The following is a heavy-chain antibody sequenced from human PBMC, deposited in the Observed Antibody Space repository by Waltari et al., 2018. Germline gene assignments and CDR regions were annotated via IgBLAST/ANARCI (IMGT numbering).Heavy chain of an antibody. D-gene: IGHD3-3*01. J-gene: IGHJ5*02. CDR2: IYTSGST. CDR1: GGSISSYY. V-gene: IGHV4-4*07. CDR3: ARDCSYYDFWSGYYPPGWFDP. Sequence: QVQLQESGPGLVKPSETLSLTCTVSGGSISSYYWSWIRQPAGKGLEWIGRIYTSGSTNYTPSLKIRVTMAVDTPKNPFSLKLSAVTAADTAVYYCARDCSYYDFWSGYYPPGWFDPWGQGTLVTVSS.